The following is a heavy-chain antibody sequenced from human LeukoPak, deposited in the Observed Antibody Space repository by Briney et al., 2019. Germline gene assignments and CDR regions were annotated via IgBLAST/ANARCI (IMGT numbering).Heavy chain of an antibody. CDR2: IYHSGST. CDR3: ASLGITALDC. D-gene: IGHD3-16*01. CDR1: GYSISSGYY. J-gene: IGHJ4*02. Sequence: PSETLSLTCAVSGYSISSGYYWGWIRQPPGKGLEWIGSIYHSGSTYYNPSLKSRVTISVDTSKNQFSLKLSSVTAADTAVYYCASLGITALDCWGQGTLVTVSS. V-gene: IGHV4-38-2*01.